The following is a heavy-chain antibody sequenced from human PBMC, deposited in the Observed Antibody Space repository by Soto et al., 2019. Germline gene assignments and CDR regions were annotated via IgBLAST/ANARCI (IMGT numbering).Heavy chain of an antibody. D-gene: IGHD6-13*01. CDR1: GGSFSGYY. CDR2: INHSGST. CDR3: ARWSSRSQLRGPFEY. V-gene: IGHV4-34*01. Sequence: PSETLSLTCAVYGGSFSGYYWSWIRQPPGKGLEWIGEINHSGSTNYNPSLKSRVTISVDTSKNQFSLKLSSVTAADTAVYYCARWSSRSQLRGPFEYWGQGTLVTSPQ. J-gene: IGHJ4*02.